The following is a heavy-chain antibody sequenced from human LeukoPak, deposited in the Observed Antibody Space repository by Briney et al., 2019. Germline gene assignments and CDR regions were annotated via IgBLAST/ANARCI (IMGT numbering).Heavy chain of an antibody. CDR3: ARGPARDYGGNSEYFQH. CDR1: GGTFSSYA. Sequence: SVKVSCKASGGTFSSYAISWVRQAPGQGLEWMGGIIPIFGTANYALKFQGRVTITADESTSTAYMELSSLRSEDTAVYYCARGPARDYGGNSEYFQHWGQGTLVTVSS. D-gene: IGHD4-23*01. V-gene: IGHV1-69*13. CDR2: IIPIFGTA. J-gene: IGHJ1*01.